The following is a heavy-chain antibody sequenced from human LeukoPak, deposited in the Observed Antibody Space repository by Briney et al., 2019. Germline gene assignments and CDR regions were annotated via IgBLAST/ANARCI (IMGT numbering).Heavy chain of an antibody. V-gene: IGHV1-2*06. CDR2: INPNSGDT. D-gene: IGHD1-26*01. CDR1: GYTFTGYH. Sequence: ASVQVSCQASGYTFTGYHMHWVRQAPGQGLEWMGRINPNSGDTNYAQNFQGRVTMTRDTSISTAYMELSRLRSDDTAVYYCASAYDEVGAPPRHYNYYGMDVWGQGTTVTVSS. J-gene: IGHJ6*02. CDR3: ASAYDEVGAPPRHYNYYGMDV.